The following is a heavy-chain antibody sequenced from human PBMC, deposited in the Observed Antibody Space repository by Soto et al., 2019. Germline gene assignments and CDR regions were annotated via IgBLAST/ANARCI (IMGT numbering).Heavy chain of an antibody. J-gene: IGHJ4*02. CDR2: IYYSGST. CDR3: AIGRVLHX. Sequence: SETLSLTFTVSGGSISSYYWSWIRQPPGKGLEGIVDIYYSGSTNYNTALKSRVAISVDTSKNQFSLKLSSVTAADTAVYYCAIGRVLHXWGQGALVTGSX. V-gene: IGHV4-59*01. CDR1: GGSISSYY.